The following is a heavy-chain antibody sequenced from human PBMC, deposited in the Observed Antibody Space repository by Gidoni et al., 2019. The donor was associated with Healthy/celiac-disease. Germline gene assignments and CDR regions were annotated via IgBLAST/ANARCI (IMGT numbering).Heavy chain of an antibody. V-gene: IGHV5-51*01. Sequence: EVQLVQSGAEVKKPGESLKISCKGSGYSFTSYWIGWVRQMPGKGLEWMWIIYPGDSDTRYSPSFQGQVTISADKSISTAYLQWSSLKASDTAMYYCAVITIFGVVEDAFDIWGQGTMVTVSS. CDR1: GYSFTSYW. D-gene: IGHD3-3*01. J-gene: IGHJ3*02. CDR2: IYPGDSDT. CDR3: AVITIFGVVEDAFDI.